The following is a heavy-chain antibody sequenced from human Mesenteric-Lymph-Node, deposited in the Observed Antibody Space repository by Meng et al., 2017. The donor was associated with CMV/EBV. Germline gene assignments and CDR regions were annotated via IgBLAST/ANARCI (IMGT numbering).Heavy chain of an antibody. CDR2: INAGNGNT. CDR3: ARDRGYYGSGSYSDY. CDR1: GYTFTSYA. Sequence: SGYTFTSYAVHWVRQAPGQRLEWMGWINAGNGNTKYSQKFQGRVTITRDTSASTAYMELSSLRSEDTAVYYCARDRGYYGSGSYSDYWGQGTLVTVSS. V-gene: IGHV1-3*01. D-gene: IGHD3-10*01. J-gene: IGHJ4*02.